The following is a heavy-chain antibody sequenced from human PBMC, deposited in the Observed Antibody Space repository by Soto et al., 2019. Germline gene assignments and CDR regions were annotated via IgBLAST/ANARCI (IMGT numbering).Heavy chain of an antibody. D-gene: IGHD6-6*01. V-gene: IGHV1-18*01. J-gene: IGHJ4*02. Sequence: ASVKVSCKASGYTFTSYGISWVRQAPGQGLEWMGWISAYNGNTNYAQKLQGRVTMTTDTSTSTAYMELRSLRSDDTAVYYCARETIEYSSSPGFDYWGQGTLVTVSS. CDR3: ARETIEYSSSPGFDY. CDR2: ISAYNGNT. CDR1: GYTFTSYG.